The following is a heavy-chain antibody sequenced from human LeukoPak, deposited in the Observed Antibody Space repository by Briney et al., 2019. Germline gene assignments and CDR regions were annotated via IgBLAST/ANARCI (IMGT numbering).Heavy chain of an antibody. CDR1: GGSVTSTNW. CDR3: ARGGLWFDP. J-gene: IGHJ5*02. V-gene: IGHV4-4*02. Sequence: SGTLSLTCGVSGGSVTSTNWWTWVRQPPGKGLEWIGEVHLDGRTNYNPSLKSRLTMSVDLSENHISLKLTSVTAADTAVYYCARGGLWFDPWGQGTLVTVSS. CDR2: VHLDGRT.